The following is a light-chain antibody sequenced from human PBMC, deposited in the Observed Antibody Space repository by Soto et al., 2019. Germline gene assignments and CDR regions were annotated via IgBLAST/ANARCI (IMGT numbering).Light chain of an antibody. CDR2: GAS. CDR1: QSVSSSY. V-gene: IGKV3-20*01. Sequence: ELVLTQSPGTLSLSPGERATLSCRASQSVSSSYLAWYQQKPGQAPRLLIYGASSRATGIPARFSGSGSGTEFTLTISSLQSEDFAVYYCQHYSVWPPTFGRGTKVDIK. CDR3: QHYSVWPPT. J-gene: IGKJ1*01.